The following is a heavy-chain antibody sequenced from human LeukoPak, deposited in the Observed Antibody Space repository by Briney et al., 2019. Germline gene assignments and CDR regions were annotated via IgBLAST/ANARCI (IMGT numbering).Heavy chain of an antibody. CDR3: ARGGRVTTAPMTNDY. J-gene: IGHJ4*02. V-gene: IGHV1-8*01. Sequence: ASVKVSCKASGYTFTSYDINWVRQATGQGLERMGWMNPNSGNTGYAQKFQGRVTMTRNTSISTAYMELSSLRSEDTAVYYCARGGRVTTAPMTNDYWGQGTLVTVSS. CDR2: MNPNSGNT. CDR1: GYTFTSYD. D-gene: IGHD4-17*01.